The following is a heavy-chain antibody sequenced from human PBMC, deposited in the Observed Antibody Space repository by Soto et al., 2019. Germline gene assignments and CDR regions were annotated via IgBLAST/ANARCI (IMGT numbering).Heavy chain of an antibody. CDR1: GFTFSSYA. D-gene: IGHD6-19*01. V-gene: IGHV3-23*01. CDR2: ISGSGGST. J-gene: IGHJ4*02. CDR3: AKGYHGSGWYHLGNYFDY. Sequence: GGSLRLSCAASGFTFSSYAMSWVRQAPGKGLEWVSAISGSGGSTYYADSVKGRFTISRDNSKNTLYLQMNSLRAEDTAVYYCAKGYHGSGWYHLGNYFDYWGQGTLVTVSS.